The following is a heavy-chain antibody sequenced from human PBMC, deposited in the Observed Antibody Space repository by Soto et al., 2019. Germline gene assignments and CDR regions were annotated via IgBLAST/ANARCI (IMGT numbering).Heavy chain of an antibody. J-gene: IGHJ4*02. CDR2: TYPGASDI. CDR3: ARQGTSRGSDYAAFDF. V-gene: IGHV5-51*01. CDR1: GYTFIYVW. Sequence: VESLKISCHASGYTFIYVWVAWVRQVPWKGLEWMGVTYPGASDIRYSPSFEGHVTISADKSTNTAYLQWSSLEAADTAIYYCARQGTSRGSDYAAFDFWGPGTLVTVSS. D-gene: IGHD3-10*01.